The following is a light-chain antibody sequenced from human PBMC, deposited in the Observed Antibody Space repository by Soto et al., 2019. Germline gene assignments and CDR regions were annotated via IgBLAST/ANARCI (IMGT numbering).Light chain of an antibody. Sequence: DFQMTQSPSTLSASVGDRVTITFRASQNIRSRLAWVQQKTGKAPKLLIYDASSLESGVPHRFSGSGSETEFTLAISSLQTDDFSTYYCRQYHSYWTFGHGTKGE. V-gene: IGKV1-5*01. CDR1: QNIRSR. CDR3: RQYHSYWT. CDR2: DAS. J-gene: IGKJ1*01.